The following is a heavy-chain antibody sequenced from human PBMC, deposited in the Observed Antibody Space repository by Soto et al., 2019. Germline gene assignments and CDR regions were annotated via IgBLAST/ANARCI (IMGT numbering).Heavy chain of an antibody. CDR3: ASGKAAAGTYLPFYYGMDV. Sequence: PGGSLRLSCAASGFTFSSYGMHWVRQAPGKGLEWVAVISYDGSNKYYADSVKGRFTISRDNSKNTLYLQMNSLRAEDTAVYYCASGKAAAGTYLPFYYGMDVWGQGTTVTVSS. D-gene: IGHD6-13*01. CDR1: GFTFSSYG. V-gene: IGHV3-30*03. J-gene: IGHJ6*02. CDR2: ISYDGSNK.